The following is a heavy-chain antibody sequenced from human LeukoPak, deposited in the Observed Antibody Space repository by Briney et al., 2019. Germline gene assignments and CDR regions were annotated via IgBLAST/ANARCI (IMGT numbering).Heavy chain of an antibody. D-gene: IGHD6-13*01. CDR2: IWYDGSNK. CDR1: GFTFSSYG. J-gene: IGHJ4*02. Sequence: GRSLRLSCAASGFTFSSYGMHWVRQAPGKGLEWVAVIWYDGSNKYYADSVKGRFTISRDNSKNTLYLQMNSLRAGDTAVYYCARDSSSSWYRDFDYWGQGTLVTVSS. CDR3: ARDSSSSWYRDFDY. V-gene: IGHV3-33*01.